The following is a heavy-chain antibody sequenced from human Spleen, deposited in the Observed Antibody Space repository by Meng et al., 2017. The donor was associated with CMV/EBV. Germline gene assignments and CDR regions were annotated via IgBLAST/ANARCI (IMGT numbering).Heavy chain of an antibody. CDR1: GYTFTSYY. Sequence: ASVKVSCKSSGYTFTSYYITWVRQAAGQGFEWMGWMNANSASTDYAQNFQGRVTMTRDSSTSTAYMELSSLRSEDSAVYYCARVPRDDDFGSDNTPGHFYYYGMDVWGQGTTVTVS. V-gene: IGHV1-8*01. J-gene: IGHJ6*02. D-gene: IGHD3-3*01. CDR3: ARVPRDDDFGSDNTPGHFYYYGMDV. CDR2: MNANSAST.